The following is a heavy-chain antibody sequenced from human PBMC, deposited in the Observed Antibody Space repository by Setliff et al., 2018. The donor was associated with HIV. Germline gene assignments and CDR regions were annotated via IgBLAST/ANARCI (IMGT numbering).Heavy chain of an antibody. J-gene: IGHJ3*02. V-gene: IGHV4-39*01. CDR2: IYYSGNT. Sequence: PSETLSLTCNVSDGSISSSSYYWAWIRQPPGKGLEWIGTIYYSGNTYYRPSLESRVTVSIDTSKNQFSLRLNSVTAADTAVYYCARQSGYTRGWDIFGLVAGSFDIWGQGTMVTVSS. D-gene: IGHD3-3*01. CDR1: DGSISSSSYY. CDR3: ARQSGYTRGWDIFGLVAGSFDI.